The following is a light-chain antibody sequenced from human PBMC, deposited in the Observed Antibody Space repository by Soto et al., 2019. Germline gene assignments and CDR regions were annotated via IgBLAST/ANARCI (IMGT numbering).Light chain of an antibody. J-gene: IGLJ3*02. Sequence: QSVLTQPPSASGTPGQRVTISCSGSSSNIGSNAVNWYQQFPGTAPKLLFFRDSQRPSGVPDRFSGSKSGTSASLAISGLQSEDEADYYCAAWDDNLKGVMFDGGTKVTVL. CDR1: SSNIGSNA. V-gene: IGLV1-44*01. CDR3: AAWDDNLKGVM. CDR2: RDS.